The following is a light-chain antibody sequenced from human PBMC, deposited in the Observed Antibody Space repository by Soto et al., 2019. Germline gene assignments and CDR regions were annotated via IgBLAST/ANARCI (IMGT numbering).Light chain of an antibody. Sequence: PSRVLFFGAESGTISGRASQSVSSYLAWYQQKAGQAPRLLIYEGSNRATGIPTRFSGSGSGTDFTLTFSGREPEDLAVYSCQQRNNWLWTSGQGTKVDIK. CDR2: EGS. J-gene: IGKJ1*01. CDR3: QQRNNWLWT. CDR1: QSVSSY. V-gene: IGKV3-11*01.